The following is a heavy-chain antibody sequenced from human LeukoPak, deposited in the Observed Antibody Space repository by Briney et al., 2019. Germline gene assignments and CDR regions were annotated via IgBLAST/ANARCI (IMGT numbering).Heavy chain of an antibody. Sequence: SETLSLTCTVSGGSISSYYWSWIRQPPGKGLEWIGYIYYSGSTNYNPSLKSRVTISVKTSKNQFSLKLSSVTAADTAVYYCARDPQEQWRGGYYFDYWGQGTLVTVSS. CDR1: GGSISSYY. CDR3: ARDPQEQWRGGYYFDY. J-gene: IGHJ4*02. D-gene: IGHD6-19*01. V-gene: IGHV4-59*01. CDR2: IYYSGST.